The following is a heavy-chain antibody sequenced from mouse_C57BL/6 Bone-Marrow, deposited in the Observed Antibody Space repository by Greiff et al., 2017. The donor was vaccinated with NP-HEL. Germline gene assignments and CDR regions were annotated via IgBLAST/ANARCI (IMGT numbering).Heavy chain of an antibody. CDR3: TRDGSSYRWYFDV. Sequence: EVQLQQSGAELVRPGASVKLSCTASGFNIKDDYMHWVKQRPEQGLEWIGWIDPENGDTEYASKFQGKATITADTSSNTAYLQLSSLTSEDTAVYYCTRDGSSYRWYFDVWGTGTTVTVSS. CDR1: GFNIKDDY. J-gene: IGHJ1*03. CDR2: IDPENGDT. V-gene: IGHV14-4*01. D-gene: IGHD1-1*01.